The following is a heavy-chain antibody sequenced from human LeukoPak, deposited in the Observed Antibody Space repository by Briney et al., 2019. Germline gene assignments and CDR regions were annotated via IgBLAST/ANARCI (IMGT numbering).Heavy chain of an antibody. CDR2: IKQDGSEK. Sequence: GSLRLSCAASGFTFSSYWMSWVRQATGKGLEWVANIKQDGSEKYYVDSVKGRFTISRDNAKNSLYLQMNSLRAEDTAVYYCARVGFTAAGTSPFDYWGQGTLVTVSS. CDR3: ARVGFTAAGTSPFDY. V-gene: IGHV3-7*01. J-gene: IGHJ4*02. D-gene: IGHD6-13*01. CDR1: GFTFSSYW.